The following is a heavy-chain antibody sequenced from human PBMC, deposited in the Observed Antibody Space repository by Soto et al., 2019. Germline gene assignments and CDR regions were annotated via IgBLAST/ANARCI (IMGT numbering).Heavy chain of an antibody. J-gene: IGHJ3*02. D-gene: IGHD3-22*01. Sequence: SVKVSCKASGGTFSSYAISWVRQAPGQGLEWMGGIIPIFGTANYAQKFQGRVTITADESTSTAYMELSSLRSEGTAVYYCATGYDSSGYYTHPDAFDIWGQGTMVTVSS. CDR2: IIPIFGTA. V-gene: IGHV1-69*13. CDR3: ATGYDSSGYYTHPDAFDI. CDR1: GGTFSSYA.